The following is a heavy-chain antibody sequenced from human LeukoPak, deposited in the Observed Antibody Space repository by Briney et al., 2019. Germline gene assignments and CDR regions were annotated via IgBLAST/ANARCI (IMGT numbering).Heavy chain of an antibody. CDR3: ATVVTAAYQFDY. V-gene: IGHV3-30*03. J-gene: IGHJ4*02. Sequence: GRSLRLSCAAFGFTFSSYGMHWVRQAPGKGLEWVAVTSYDGSNKYYADSVKGRFTISRDNSKNTLYLQMNSLRAEDTAVYYCATVVTAAYQFDYWGQGTLVTVSS. CDR1: GFTFSSYG. CDR2: TSYDGSNK. D-gene: IGHD2-21*02.